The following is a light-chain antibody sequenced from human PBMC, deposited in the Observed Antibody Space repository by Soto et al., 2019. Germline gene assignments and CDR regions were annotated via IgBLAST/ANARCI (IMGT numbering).Light chain of an antibody. V-gene: IGKV3-20*01. J-gene: IGKJ5*01. CDR1: QSLTGGY. Sequence: DIVLTQSPGTLSLSPGERATLSCRASQSLTGGYLAWFQQKPGQTPRLLIYSASNRATGIPDRFSGSGSGTDFTLTISRLEPEDFVVYFCQQNGSLPITFDQGTRLEIK. CDR2: SAS. CDR3: QQNGSLPIT.